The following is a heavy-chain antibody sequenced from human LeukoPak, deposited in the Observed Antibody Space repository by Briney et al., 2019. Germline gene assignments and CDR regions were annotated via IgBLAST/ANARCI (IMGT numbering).Heavy chain of an antibody. V-gene: IGHV3-7*01. J-gene: IGHJ4*02. D-gene: IGHD2-15*01. CDR2: IKQDGSEK. CDR3: ARINSGIFSWDN. Sequence: HPGGSLRLSCAASGFTFSTYGMTWVRQAPGKGLEWAANIKQDGSEKYYEDSVKGRFTISRDNAKNSLFLQIKSLRAEDTAVYYCARINSGIFSWDNWGQGILVTVSS. CDR1: GFTFSTYG.